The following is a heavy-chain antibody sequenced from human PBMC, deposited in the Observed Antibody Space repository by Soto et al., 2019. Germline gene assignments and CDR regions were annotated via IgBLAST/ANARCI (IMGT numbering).Heavy chain of an antibody. J-gene: IGHJ1*01. V-gene: IGHV4-59*04. D-gene: IGHD1-20*01. Sequence: SETLSLTCTVSGGSISSYYWSWIRQPPGKGLEWIGEIYHSGSTNYNPSLKSRVTISVDMSNNQFSLKLSSVTAADTAVYYCATHNWNLDPWGQGTLVTVSS. CDR1: GGSISSYY. CDR2: IYHSGST. CDR3: ATHNWNLDP.